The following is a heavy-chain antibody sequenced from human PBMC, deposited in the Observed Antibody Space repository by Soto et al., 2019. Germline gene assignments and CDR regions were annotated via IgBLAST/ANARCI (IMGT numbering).Heavy chain of an antibody. CDR3: AKRGNYYDSSGYYFDY. J-gene: IGHJ4*02. CDR1: GFTFSSYA. Sequence: GGSLGLSCAASGFTFSSYAMSWVRQAPGKGLEWVSAISGSGGSTYYADSVKGRFTISRDNSKNTLYLQMNSLRAEDTAVYYCAKRGNYYDSSGYYFDYWGQGTLVTVS. V-gene: IGHV3-23*01. CDR2: ISGSGGST. D-gene: IGHD3-22*01.